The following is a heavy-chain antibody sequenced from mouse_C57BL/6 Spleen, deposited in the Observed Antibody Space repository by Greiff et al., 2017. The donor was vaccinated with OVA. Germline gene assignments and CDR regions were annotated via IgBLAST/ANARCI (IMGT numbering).Heavy chain of an antibody. V-gene: IGHV1-72*01. D-gene: IGHD1-1*01. CDR2: IDPNSGGT. Sequence: QVQLQQPGAELVKPGASVKLSCKASGYTFTSYWMHWVKQRPGRGLEWIGRIDPNSGGTKYNEKLKSKATLTVDKPSSTPYLQLSSLPSEDAAVYYCARSGATVVATDWYFDVGGTGTTVTGSS. CDR3: ARSGATVVATDWYFDV. J-gene: IGHJ1*03. CDR1: GYTFTSYW.